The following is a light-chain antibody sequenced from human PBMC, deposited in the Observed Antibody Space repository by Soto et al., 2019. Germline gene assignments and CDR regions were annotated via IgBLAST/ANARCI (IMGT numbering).Light chain of an antibody. CDR2: VERSGSY. Sequence: QLVLTQSSSASASLGSSVKLTCTLSSGYSTYIIAWHQQQPGKAPRYLMKVERSGSYNKGSGVPDRFSGSSSGADRYLTISNLQSEDEADYYCETWDSNTFVVFGGVTKLTVL. V-gene: IGLV4-60*03. CDR3: ETWDSNTFVV. J-gene: IGLJ2*01. CDR1: SGYSTYI.